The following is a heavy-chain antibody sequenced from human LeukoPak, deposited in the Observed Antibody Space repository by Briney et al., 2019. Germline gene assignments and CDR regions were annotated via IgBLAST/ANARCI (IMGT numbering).Heavy chain of an antibody. V-gene: IGHV3-74*01. D-gene: IGHD3-10*01. CDR1: GFTFSSYW. CDR3: AGQIWLGELFAHY. J-gene: IGHJ4*02. Sequence: GGSLRLSCAASGFTFSSYWMHWVRQAPGKGLVWVSRINSDGSSTDYADSVKGRFTISRDTAKNTLYLQMNSLRVEDTAVYYCAGQIWLGELFAHYWGQGTLVTVSS. CDR2: INSDGSST.